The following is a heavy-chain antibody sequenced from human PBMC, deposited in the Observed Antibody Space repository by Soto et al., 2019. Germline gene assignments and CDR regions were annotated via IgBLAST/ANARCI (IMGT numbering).Heavy chain of an antibody. V-gene: IGHV3-15*07. CDR2: IKSKTDGGTT. D-gene: IGHD1-26*01. CDR3: TTPPQGKVYCIDV. CDR1: GFTFSNAW. Sequence: EVQLVESGGGLVKPGGSLRLSCAASGFTFSNAWMNWVRQAPGKGLEWVGRIKSKTDGGTTDYAATVKGRFTISRDNTKNTLYMEMNSLKTEDTAEYDCTTPPQGKVYCIDVWGQGTLVTVSS. J-gene: IGHJ4*01.